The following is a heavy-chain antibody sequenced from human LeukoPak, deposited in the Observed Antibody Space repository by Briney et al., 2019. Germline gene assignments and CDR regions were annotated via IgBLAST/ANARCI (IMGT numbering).Heavy chain of an antibody. V-gene: IGHV3-74*01. CDR3: VRMFSGPLDY. D-gene: IGHD3-10*02. Sequence: GGSLRLSCAASGFTFSSSWMHWVRQAPGKGLVWVSRINPDGTSTSYADSVKGRFTIARDDAKNTLYLQMNSLRAEDTAVYYCVRMFSGPLDYWGQGTLVTVS. CDR1: GFTFSSSW. CDR2: INPDGTST. J-gene: IGHJ4*02.